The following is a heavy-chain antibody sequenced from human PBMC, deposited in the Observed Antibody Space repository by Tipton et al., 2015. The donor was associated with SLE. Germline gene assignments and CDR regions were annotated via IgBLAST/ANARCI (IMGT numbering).Heavy chain of an antibody. CDR2: ISGSGTRT. D-gene: IGHD3-3*02. V-gene: IGHV3-23*01. Sequence: SLRLSCAASGFTFSRHDMSWVRPAPGKGLEWVSAISGSGTRTNYADSVRGRFTISRDNAKNSLYLQMNSLRAEDTAVYYCASFELVTYGMDVWGQGTTVTVSS. CDR1: GFTFSRHD. J-gene: IGHJ6*02. CDR3: ASFELVTYGMDV.